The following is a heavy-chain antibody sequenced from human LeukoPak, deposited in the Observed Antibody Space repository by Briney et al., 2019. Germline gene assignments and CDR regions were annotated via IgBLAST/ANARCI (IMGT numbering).Heavy chain of an antibody. D-gene: IGHD2-2*01. CDR3: ARMKYCSSTSCYSDWFDP. CDR1: GGSISSYY. CDR2: IYTSGST. J-gene: IGHJ5*02. Sequence: SETLSLTCTVSGGSISSYYWSWIRQPAGKGLEWIGRIYTSGSTNYNPSLKSRVTISVDKSKYQFSLKLSSVTAADTAVYYCARMKYCSSTSCYSDWFDPWGQGTLVTVSS. V-gene: IGHV4-4*07.